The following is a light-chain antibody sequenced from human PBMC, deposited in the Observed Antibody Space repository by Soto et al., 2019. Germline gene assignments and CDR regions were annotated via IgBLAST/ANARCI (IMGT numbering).Light chain of an antibody. CDR1: SSDVGAYNY. J-gene: IGLJ1*01. CDR2: EVS. Sequence: QSALTQPPSASGSVGQSVTISCTGTSSDVGAYNYVSWYQQHPGKAPKLMIYEVSKRPSGVPDRFSGSKSGYTASLTVSGLQAEDEDDYYCSSHAGNNNYFFGTGTKLTVL. V-gene: IGLV2-8*01. CDR3: SSHAGNNNYF.